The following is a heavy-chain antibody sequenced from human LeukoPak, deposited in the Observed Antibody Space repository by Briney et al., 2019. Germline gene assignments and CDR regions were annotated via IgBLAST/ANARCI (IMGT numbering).Heavy chain of an antibody. V-gene: IGHV3-74*01. D-gene: IGHD1-1*01. CDR2: IGIDGTTT. CDR1: GFTLSNYR. J-gene: IGHJ3*02. Sequence: PGGSLRLSCAASGFTLSNYRMAWVRQAPGKGLVWVSRIGIDGTTTNYADSVRGRFTISRENAKNTLFLQMHSLRAEDTAVYYCARPRAGTRNAFDIWGQGTVVSVSS. CDR3: ARPRAGTRNAFDI.